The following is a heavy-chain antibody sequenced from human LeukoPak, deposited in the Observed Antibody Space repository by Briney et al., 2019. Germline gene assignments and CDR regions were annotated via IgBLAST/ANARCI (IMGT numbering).Heavy chain of an antibody. J-gene: IGHJ5*02. V-gene: IGHV4-38-2*02. D-gene: IGHD3-9*01. CDR1: GYSISSGYY. Sequence: SETLSLTCTVSGYSISSGYYWGWIRQPPGKGLEWIGSIYHSGSTYYNPSLKSRVTISVDTSKNQFSLKLSSVTAADTAVYYCARGANYDILTGYYFEGWFDPWGQGTLVTVSS. CDR2: IYHSGST. CDR3: ARGANYDILTGYYFEGWFDP.